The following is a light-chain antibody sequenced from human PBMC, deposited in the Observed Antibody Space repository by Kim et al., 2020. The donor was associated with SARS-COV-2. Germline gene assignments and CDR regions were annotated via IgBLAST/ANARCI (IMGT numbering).Light chain of an antibody. V-gene: IGKV1-39*01. Sequence: DIQMTQSPSSLSASVGDRVTITCRTTQSISSHLHWYQQKPERAPQLLISAASTLQGGVPSSFSGSGSETDFTLTISSLQPEDFAPYFCHQNYITPFTFGPGSKVDI. CDR1: QSISSH. J-gene: IGKJ3*01. CDR2: AAS. CDR3: HQNYITPFT.